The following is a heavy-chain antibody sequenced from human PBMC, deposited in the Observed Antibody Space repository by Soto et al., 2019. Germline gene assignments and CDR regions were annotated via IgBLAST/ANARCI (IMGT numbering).Heavy chain of an antibody. Sequence: PSETLSLTCTVSGGYISGSTSYWGWIRQPPGKGLEWIGNIYYSGNTYYHPSLKSRLTISVDTSKNQFSLRLSSVTAADTAIYYCAKGNLYHFYSTSDYWGRGTLVTVSS. CDR3: AKGNLYHFYSTSDY. CDR1: GGYISGSTSY. CDR2: IYYSGNT. V-gene: IGHV4-39*01. J-gene: IGHJ4*02. D-gene: IGHD4-4*01.